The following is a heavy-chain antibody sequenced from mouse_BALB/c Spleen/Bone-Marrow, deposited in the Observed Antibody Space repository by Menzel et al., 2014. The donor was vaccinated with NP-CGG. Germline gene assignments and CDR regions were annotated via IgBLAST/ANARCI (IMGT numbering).Heavy chain of an antibody. CDR3: TTLARTNFDY. Sequence: EVKLMESGTVLARPGAAVKMSCKASGYTFSNYWMHWVKQRPGQGLEWIGTIYPGNSDTTYSQKFKGKAKLTAVTSTSTAYMDLSSLTNEDSAVYYCTTLARTNFDYWGQGTTLTVSS. J-gene: IGHJ2*01. CDR2: IYPGNSDT. V-gene: IGHV1-5*01. D-gene: IGHD3-1*01. CDR1: GYTFSNYW.